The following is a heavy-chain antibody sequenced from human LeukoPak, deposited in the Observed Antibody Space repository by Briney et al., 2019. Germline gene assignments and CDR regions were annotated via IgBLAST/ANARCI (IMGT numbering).Heavy chain of an antibody. J-gene: IGHJ5*02. D-gene: IGHD2-15*01. Sequence: SETLSLTCTVSGGSISSSSYYWGWIRQPPGKGLEWIGSIYYSGSTYYNPSLKSRVTISVDTSKNQFSLKPSSVTGADTAVYYCARRRVVAATNWFDPWGQGTLVTVSS. CDR3: ARRRVVAATNWFDP. V-gene: IGHV4-39*01. CDR1: GGSISSSSYY. CDR2: IYYSGST.